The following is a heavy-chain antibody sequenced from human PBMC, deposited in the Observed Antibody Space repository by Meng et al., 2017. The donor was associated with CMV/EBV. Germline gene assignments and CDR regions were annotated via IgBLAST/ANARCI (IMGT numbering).Heavy chain of an antibody. V-gene: IGHV1-46*01. Sequence: ASVKVSCKASGGTFSSYAISWVRQAPGQGLEWMGIINPSGGSTSYAQKFQGRVTMTRDTSTSTVYMELSSLRSEDTAVYYCARDLTTDTAMVTGYYYGMDVWGQGTTVTVSS. CDR1: GGTFSSYA. J-gene: IGHJ6*02. D-gene: IGHD5-18*01. CDR3: ARDLTTDTAMVTGYYYGMDV. CDR2: INPSGGST.